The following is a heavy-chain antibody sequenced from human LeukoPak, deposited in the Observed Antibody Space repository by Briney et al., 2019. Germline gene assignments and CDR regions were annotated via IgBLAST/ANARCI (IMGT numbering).Heavy chain of an antibody. D-gene: IGHD6-13*01. V-gene: IGHV3-21*01. Sequence: GGSLRLSCAASGFTFSSYSMNWVRQAPGKGLEWVSSISSSSSYIYYADSVKGRFTISRDNAKNSLYLQMHSLRAEDTAVYYCASGRIAAAGNANWFDPWGQGTLVTVSS. CDR3: ASGRIAAAGNANWFDP. CDR2: ISSSSSYI. CDR1: GFTFSSYS. J-gene: IGHJ5*02.